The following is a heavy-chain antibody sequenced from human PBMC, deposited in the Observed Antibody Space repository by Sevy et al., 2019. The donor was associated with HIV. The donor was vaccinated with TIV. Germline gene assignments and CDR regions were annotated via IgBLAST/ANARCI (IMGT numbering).Heavy chain of an antibody. V-gene: IGHV3-7*04. J-gene: IGHJ4*02. D-gene: IGHD6-13*01. CDR2: IKKDGSER. CDR1: GFTFSTYW. CDR3: ARAIGAAGSY. Sequence: GGSLRLSCAASGFTFSTYWMTWVRQAPGKGVEWVANIKKDGSERYYVDSVKGRFTISRDNAKNSLYLQMNSLRAEDTAVYYCARAIGAAGSYWGQGTLVTVSS.